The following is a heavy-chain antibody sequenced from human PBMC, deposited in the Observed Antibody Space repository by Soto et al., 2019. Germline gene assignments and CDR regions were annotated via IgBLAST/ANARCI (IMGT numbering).Heavy chain of an antibody. V-gene: IGHV3-74*01. CDR3: ARDMAYSSGWYLGDVYYYYYGMDV. D-gene: IGHD6-19*01. CDR1: GFTFSSYW. J-gene: IGHJ6*02. CDR2: INSDGSST. Sequence: GGSLRLSCAASGFTFSSYWMHWVRQAPGKGLVWVSRINSDGSSTSYADSVKGRFTISRDNAKNTLYLQMNSLRAEDTAVYYCARDMAYSSGWYLGDVYYYYYGMDVWGQGTTVTVSS.